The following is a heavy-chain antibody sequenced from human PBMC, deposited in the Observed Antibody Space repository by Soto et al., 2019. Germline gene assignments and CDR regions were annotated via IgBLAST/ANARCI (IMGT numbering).Heavy chain of an antibody. J-gene: IGHJ4*02. CDR2: ISYDGSNK. CDR3: AKDGYSLFDY. D-gene: IGHD5-12*01. V-gene: IGHV3-30*18. CDR1: GFTFSSYG. Sequence: HGCCLTLPCAASGFTFSSYGMHWVRQAPGKGLEWVAVISYDGSNKYYADSVKGRFTISRDNSKNTLYLQMNSLRAEDTAVYYCAKDGYSLFDYWGQGTLVTVSS.